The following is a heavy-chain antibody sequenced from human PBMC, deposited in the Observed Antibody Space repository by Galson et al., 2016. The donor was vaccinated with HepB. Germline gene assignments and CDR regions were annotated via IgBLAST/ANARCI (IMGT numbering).Heavy chain of an antibody. Sequence: TLSLTCTVSGDSLSSDNYYWNWIRQPPGKGLEYIGYIYYTGSTYYNPSLKSRVIISVDTSKNQFSLKLSSVTAADTAVYYCARLLPRGYSYEGVTGYFDLWGRGTLVTVSS. CDR3: ARLLPRGYSYEGVTGYFDL. CDR1: GDSLSSDNYY. V-gene: IGHV4-30-4*01. D-gene: IGHD5-18*01. J-gene: IGHJ2*01. CDR2: IYYTGST.